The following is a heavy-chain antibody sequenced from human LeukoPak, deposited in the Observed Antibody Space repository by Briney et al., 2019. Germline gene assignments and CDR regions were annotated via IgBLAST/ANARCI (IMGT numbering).Heavy chain of an antibody. V-gene: IGHV4-59*12. Sequence: SETLSLTCTVSGGSINRYYWSWIRQPPGKGLEWIGYIYYSGSTYYNPSLKSRVTISVDTSKNQFSLKLSSVTAADTAVYYCARDRDPNYDYVWGNYRPSHAFDIWGQGTMVTVSS. J-gene: IGHJ3*02. D-gene: IGHD3-16*02. CDR2: IYYSGST. CDR3: ARDRDPNYDYVWGNYRPSHAFDI. CDR1: GGSINRYY.